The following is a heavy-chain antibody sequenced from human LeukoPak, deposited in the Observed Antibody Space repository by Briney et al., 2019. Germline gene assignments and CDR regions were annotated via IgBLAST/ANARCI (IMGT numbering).Heavy chain of an antibody. D-gene: IGHD5-18*01. V-gene: IGHV4-34*01. CDR3: ARGIQLWPPYGMDV. CDR2: INHSGST. CDR1: GGSFSGYY. Sequence: SETLSLTCAVYGGSFSGYYWSWIRQPPGKGLEWIGEINHSGSTNYNPSLKSRVTISVDTSKNQFSLKLSSVTAADTAVYYCARGIQLWPPYGMDVWGQGTTVTVSS. J-gene: IGHJ6*02.